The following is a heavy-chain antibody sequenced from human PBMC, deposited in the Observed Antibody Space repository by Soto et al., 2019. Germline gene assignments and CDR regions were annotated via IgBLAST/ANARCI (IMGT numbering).Heavy chain of an antibody. V-gene: IGHV3-9*01. CDR1: GFTFDDHA. CDR3: AKLATGVQVFDY. J-gene: IGHJ4*02. Sequence: GGSLRLSCAGSGFTFDDHAMHWVRQAPGKGLEWVSGISWNSDSIGYADSVKGRFTISRDNAKNSLYLQMNSLRTEDTALYYCAKLATGVQVFDYWGQGALVTVSS. CDR2: ISWNSDSI.